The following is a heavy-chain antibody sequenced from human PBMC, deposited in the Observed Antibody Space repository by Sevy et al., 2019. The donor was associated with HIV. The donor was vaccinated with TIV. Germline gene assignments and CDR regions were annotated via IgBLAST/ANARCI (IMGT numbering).Heavy chain of an antibody. V-gene: IGHV1-18*01. J-gene: IGHJ6*02. CDR3: GLFTLWVYDPTNRKCGMDV. CDR1: GYNFINYG. D-gene: IGHD5-12*01. CDR2: SSPFTGSP. Sequence: ASVKVSCKASGYNFINYGISWVRQAPGQGLEWVGGSSPFTGSPNYPQKLQDRVTVTTDTATNTAYMELRNLRSDDTAVYYCGLFTLWVYDPTNRKCGMDVWGQGTTVTVSS.